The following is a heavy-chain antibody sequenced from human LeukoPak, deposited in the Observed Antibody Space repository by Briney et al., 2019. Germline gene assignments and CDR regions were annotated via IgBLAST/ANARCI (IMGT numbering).Heavy chain of an antibody. CDR1: GYTFTSRG. CDR3: ARDEVSGGLYNH. J-gene: IGHJ4*02. Sequence: ASVKVSCKASGYTFTSRGISWVRQAPGQGIEWMGWINCDSGNTNYAQKFQGRLTMTTDTSTSTAYMELRSLRSDDTAVYYCARDEVSGGLYNHWGQGTLVTVSS. D-gene: IGHD6-19*01. CDR2: INCDSGNT. V-gene: IGHV1-18*04.